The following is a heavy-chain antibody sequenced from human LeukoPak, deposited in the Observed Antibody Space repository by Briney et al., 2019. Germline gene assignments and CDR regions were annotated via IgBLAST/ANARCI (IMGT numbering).Heavy chain of an antibody. V-gene: IGHV3-15*01. CDR3: TTEPYYYDSSGNYLWYFDY. CDR1: GFTFSNAW. CDR2: IKNKADGGTT. J-gene: IGHJ4*02. Sequence: GGSLRLSCAASGFTFSNAWMNWVRQAPGKGLEWVGQIKNKADGGTTDYAAPVKGRFTISRDDSKSTLYLQMNSLKTEDTAVYYCTTEPYYYDSSGNYLWYFDYWGQGTLVTVSS. D-gene: IGHD3-22*01.